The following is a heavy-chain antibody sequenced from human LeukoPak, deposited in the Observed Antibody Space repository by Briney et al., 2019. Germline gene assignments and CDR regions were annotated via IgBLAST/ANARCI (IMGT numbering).Heavy chain of an antibody. D-gene: IGHD3-22*01. CDR2: IYHSGST. J-gene: IGHJ2*01. CDR3: ARASRNYYDSSGPSRTGVAVYWYFDL. Sequence: SQTLSLTCAVSGGSISSGGYSWSWIRQPPGKGLEWIGYIYHSGSTYYNPSLKSRVTISVNRSKNQFSLKPSSVTAADTAVYYCARASRNYYDSSGPSRTGVAVYWYFDLWGRGTLVTVSS. V-gene: IGHV4-30-2*01. CDR1: GGSISSGGYS.